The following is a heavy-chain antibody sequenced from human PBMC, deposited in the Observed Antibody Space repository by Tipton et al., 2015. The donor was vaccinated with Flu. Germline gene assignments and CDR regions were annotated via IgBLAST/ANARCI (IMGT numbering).Heavy chain of an antibody. D-gene: IGHD3-9*01. Sequence: TLSLTCAVYGGSFSGYYWSWIRQPPGKGLEWIGEINHSGSTNYNPSLKSRVTISVDTSKNQFSLKLSSVTAADTAVYYCARAVYYDILTGYTEKQTYYFDYWGQGTLVTVSS. CDR1: GGSFSGYY. CDR2: INHSGST. V-gene: IGHV4-34*01. CDR3: ARAVYYDILTGYTEKQTYYFDY. J-gene: IGHJ4*02.